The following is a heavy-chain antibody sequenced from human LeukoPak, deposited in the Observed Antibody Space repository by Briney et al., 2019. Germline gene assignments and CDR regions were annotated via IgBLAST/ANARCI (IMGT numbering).Heavy chain of an antibody. V-gene: IGHV3-23*01. D-gene: IGHD4-17*01. Sequence: PGGSLRLSCAASEFTFSSFAMSWVRQAPGKGLEWVSAISGYDGSTYYTDSVKGRFTISRDNSKKTLYLQMNSLRAEDTAVYYCAKRGWTTVSPGYAFDMWGQGTMVTVSS. CDR2: ISGYDGST. J-gene: IGHJ3*02. CDR1: EFTFSSFA. CDR3: AKRGWTTVSPGYAFDM.